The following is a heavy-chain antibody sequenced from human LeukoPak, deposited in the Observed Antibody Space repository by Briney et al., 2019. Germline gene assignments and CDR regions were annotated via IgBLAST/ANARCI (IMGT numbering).Heavy chain of an antibody. Sequence: PGGSLRLSCAASGFTFSSYGMHWVRQAPGKGLEWVAFIRYDGSNKYYADSVKGRFTISRDNSKNTLYLQMNSLRAEDTAVYYCAREVRYYYYMDVWGKGTTVTVSS. V-gene: IGHV3-30*02. CDR3: AREVRYYYYMDV. J-gene: IGHJ6*03. D-gene: IGHD1-14*01. CDR1: GFTFSSYG. CDR2: IRYDGSNK.